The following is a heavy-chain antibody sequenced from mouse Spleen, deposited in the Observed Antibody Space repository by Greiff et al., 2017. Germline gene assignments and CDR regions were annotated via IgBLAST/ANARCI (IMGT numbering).Heavy chain of an antibody. V-gene: IGHV1-67*01. CDR1: SYTFTDYA. D-gene: IGHD3-2*01. Sequence: QVQLQQSGPELVRPGVSVKISCKGSSYTFTDYAMHWVKQSHAKSLEWIGVISTYYGNTNYNQKFKGKATMTVDKSSSTAYMELARLTSEDSAVYYCARSVGDSSGSLAWFAYWGQGTLVTVSA. J-gene: IGHJ3*01. CDR3: ARSVGDSSGSLAWFAY. CDR2: ISTYYGNT.